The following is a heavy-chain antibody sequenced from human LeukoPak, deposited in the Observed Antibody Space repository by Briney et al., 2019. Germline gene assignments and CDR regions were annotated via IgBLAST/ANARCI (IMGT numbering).Heavy chain of an antibody. CDR3: ARDNTIFGVVTDGELDY. J-gene: IGHJ4*02. CDR1: GGTFSSYA. Sequence: ASVKVSCKASGGTFSSYAISWVRQAPGQGLEWMGGIIPILGIASYAQKFQGRVTLTADKSTSTAYMELSSLRSEDTAVYCCARDNTIFGVVTDGELDYWGQGTLVTVSS. V-gene: IGHV1-69*10. D-gene: IGHD3-3*01. CDR2: IIPILGIA.